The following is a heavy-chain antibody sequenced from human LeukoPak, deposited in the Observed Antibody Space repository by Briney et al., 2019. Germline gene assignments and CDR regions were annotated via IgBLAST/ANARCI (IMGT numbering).Heavy chain of an antibody. CDR3: ARGTMNLDS. J-gene: IGHJ4*02. V-gene: IGHV1-2*02. CDR1: GYTFTGYY. Sequence: ASVKVSCKASGYTFTGYYIHWVRQAPGQGLEWMGWINPYSGDTAYAQKFQGRVTMTRDTSINTAYMELNRLKFDDTAVYYCARGTMNLDSWGQGTLITVSS. D-gene: IGHD3-22*01. CDR2: INPYSGDT.